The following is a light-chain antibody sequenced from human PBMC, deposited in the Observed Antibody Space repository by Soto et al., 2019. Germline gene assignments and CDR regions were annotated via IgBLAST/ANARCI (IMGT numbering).Light chain of an antibody. J-gene: IGLJ1*01. V-gene: IGLV1-40*01. CDR1: SSNIGAGYD. CDR3: QSYDSSLSGYV. Sequence: QSVLTKPPSVSGAPGQRVTISCTGSSSNIGAGYDVHWYQQLPGTAPKLFMYANSNRPSGVPDRFSGSKSGTSASLAITGLQAEDEADYYCQSYDSSLSGYVFGTGTKLTVL. CDR2: ANS.